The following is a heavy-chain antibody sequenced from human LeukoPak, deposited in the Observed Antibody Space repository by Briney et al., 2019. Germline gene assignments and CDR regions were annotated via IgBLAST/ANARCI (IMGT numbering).Heavy chain of an antibody. J-gene: IGHJ4*02. Sequence: GGSLRLSCAASGFTFSRYGMHWVRQAPGKGLEWVAVILDDGSEKFYADSLKGRFTISRDNSKNTLYLQMNSLRAEDTAVYYCAECPRRCTSCYDLDHWGQGTLVTVSS. CDR2: ILDDGSEK. CDR3: AECPRRCTSCYDLDH. V-gene: IGHV3-30*18. D-gene: IGHD2-2*01. CDR1: GFTFSRYG.